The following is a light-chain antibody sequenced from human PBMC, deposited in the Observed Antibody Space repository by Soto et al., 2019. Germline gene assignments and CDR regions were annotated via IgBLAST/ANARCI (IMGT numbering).Light chain of an antibody. J-gene: IGLJ1*01. CDR3: QSYDRSLSAYV. CDR1: SSNIGAGYE. CDR2: ENN. V-gene: IGLV1-40*01. Sequence: QSVLTQPPSVSEAPGQRVTISCTGSSSNIGAGYEAHWYQQVPGTAPKLLIYENNNRPSGVPDRCSGSKSGTSASLAITGLQAEEEAEYYCQSYDRSLSAYVFGTGTKLTVL.